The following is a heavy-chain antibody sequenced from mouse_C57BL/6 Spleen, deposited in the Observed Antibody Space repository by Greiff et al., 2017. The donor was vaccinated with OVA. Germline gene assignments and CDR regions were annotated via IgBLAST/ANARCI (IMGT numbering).Heavy chain of an antibody. D-gene: IGHD1-1*01. CDR1: GYTFTTYP. V-gene: IGHV1-47*01. Sequence: VKLQESGAELVKPGASVKMSCKASGYTFTTYPIEWMKQNHGKSLEWIGNFHPYNDDTKYNEKFKGKATLTVEKSSSTVYLELSRLTSDDSAVYYGARSYYYGSSPWFAYWGQGTLVTVSA. J-gene: IGHJ3*01. CDR3: ARSYYYGSSPWFAY. CDR2: FHPYNDDT.